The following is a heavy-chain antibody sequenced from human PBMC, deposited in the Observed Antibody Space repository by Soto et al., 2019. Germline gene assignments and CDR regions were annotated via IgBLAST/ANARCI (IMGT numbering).Heavy chain of an antibody. CDR2: IYYSGST. V-gene: IGHV4-59*08. CDR1: GGSISSYY. J-gene: IGHJ4*02. Sequence: PSETLSLTCTVSGGSISSYYWSWIRQPPGKGLEWIGYIYYSGSTNYNPSLKSRVTISVDTSKNQFSLKLSSVTAADTAVYYCARLRFLGYYFDYWGQGTLVTVSS. D-gene: IGHD3-3*01. CDR3: ARLRFLGYYFDY.